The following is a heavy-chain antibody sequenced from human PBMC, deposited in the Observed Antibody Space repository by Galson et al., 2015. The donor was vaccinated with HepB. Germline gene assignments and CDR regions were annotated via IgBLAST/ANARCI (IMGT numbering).Heavy chain of an antibody. Sequence: SLRLSCAASGFTFSSYAMSWVRQAPGKGLEWVSAISGSGGSTYYADSVKGRFTISRDNSKNTLYLQMNSLRAEDTAVYYCAKAPYYYDSSGPWYFDLWGRGTLVTVSS. V-gene: IGHV3-23*01. CDR3: AKAPYYYDSSGPWYFDL. J-gene: IGHJ2*01. CDR2: ISGSGGST. CDR1: GFTFSSYA. D-gene: IGHD3-22*01.